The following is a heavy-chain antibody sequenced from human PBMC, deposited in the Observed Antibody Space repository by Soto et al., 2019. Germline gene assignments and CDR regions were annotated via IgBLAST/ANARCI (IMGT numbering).Heavy chain of an antibody. CDR2: IKQDGSEK. J-gene: IGHJ4*02. Sequence: EVQLVESGGGLVQPGGSLRLSCAASGFTFSRYWMSWVRQAPRKGLEWVANIKQDGSEKYYVDSVKGRFTISRDNAKNSVYLQMNSLRAEDTAVYYCARDFVGSYGYGPFEYWGKGTLVTVSS. V-gene: IGHV3-7*03. CDR3: ARDFVGSYGYGPFEY. CDR1: GFTFSRYW. D-gene: IGHD5-18*01.